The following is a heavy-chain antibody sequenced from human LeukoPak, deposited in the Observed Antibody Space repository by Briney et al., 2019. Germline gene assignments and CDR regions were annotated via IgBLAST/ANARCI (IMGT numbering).Heavy chain of an antibody. CDR1: GGSISSYY. CDR3: ARDTSEWFGELSGPDAFDI. Sequence: SETLSLTCTVSGGSISSYYWSWIRQPAGKGLEWIGRIYTSGSTNYNPSLKSRVTISVDTSKNQFSLRLSSVTAADTAVYYCARDTSEWFGELSGPDAFDIWGQGTMVTVSS. J-gene: IGHJ3*02. D-gene: IGHD3-10*01. CDR2: IYTSGST. V-gene: IGHV4-4*07.